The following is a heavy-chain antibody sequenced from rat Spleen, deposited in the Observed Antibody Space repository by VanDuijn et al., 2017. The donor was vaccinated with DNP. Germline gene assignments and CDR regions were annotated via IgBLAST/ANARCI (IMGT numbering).Heavy chain of an antibody. CDR1: GFLSHDYW. CDR2: INTDSSTI. Sequence: EVKLVESGGGLVQPGRSLTLSCAVSGFLSHDYWMGWVRQAPGKGLEWIGEINTDSSTINYPPSLKDKFTISRDNAQNTLYLQMSNLGSEDTATYYCARYSLIKRVWDYWGQGVTVTVSS. D-gene: IGHD4-1*01. V-gene: IGHV4-2*01. CDR3: ARYSLIKRVWDY. J-gene: IGHJ2*01.